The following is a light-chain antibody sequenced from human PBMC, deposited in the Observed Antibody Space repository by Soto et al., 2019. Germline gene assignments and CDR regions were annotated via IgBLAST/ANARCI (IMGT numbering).Light chain of an antibody. CDR2: EGS. Sequence: QSALTQPASVSGSPGQSITMSCTGTSSDVGSYNLVSWYQQHPGKAPKLMIYEGSKRPSGVSNRFSGSKSGNTASLTISGLQAEDESEYYCCSYAGSSTFDVVFVGGTKLTVL. CDR3: CSYAGSSTFDVV. CDR1: SSDVGSYNL. V-gene: IGLV2-23*03. J-gene: IGLJ2*01.